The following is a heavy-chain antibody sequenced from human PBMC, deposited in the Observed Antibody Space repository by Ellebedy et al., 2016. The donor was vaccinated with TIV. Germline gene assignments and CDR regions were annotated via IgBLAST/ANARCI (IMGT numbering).Heavy chain of an antibody. CDR1: EFTFSTYA. Sequence: GESLKISCAASEFTFSTYAMHWVRQAPGQGLEWMAVIWYDGFNKDYADSVKGRFTISRDNSKSTLYLEMKSLRVEDTAVYYCAREQSPYYEILTGSFDYWGQGALVTVSS. D-gene: IGHD3-9*01. CDR3: AREQSPYYEILTGSFDY. J-gene: IGHJ4*02. V-gene: IGHV3-33*08. CDR2: IWYDGFNK.